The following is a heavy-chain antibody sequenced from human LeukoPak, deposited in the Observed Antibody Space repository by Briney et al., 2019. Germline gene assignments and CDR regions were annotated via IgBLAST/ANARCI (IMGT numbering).Heavy chain of an antibody. CDR3: ARARYESRIWPKSRYDYYYYMDV. CDR2: INGGTGNT. CDR1: GYTFTNYA. D-gene: IGHD3-3*01. V-gene: IGHV1-3*03. Sequence: ASVKVSCKASGYTFTNYAMHWVRQAPGQRLEWMGWINGGTGNTKYSQEFQGRVTITRDTSASTAYMEVSSLRSEGMAVYYCARARYESRIWPKSRYDYYYYMDVWGKGTTVTVSS. J-gene: IGHJ6*03.